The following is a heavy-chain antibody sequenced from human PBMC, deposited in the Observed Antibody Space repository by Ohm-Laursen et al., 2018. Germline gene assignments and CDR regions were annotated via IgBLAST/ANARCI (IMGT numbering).Heavy chain of an antibody. J-gene: IGHJ6*02. V-gene: IGHV3-7*01. CDR3: SRDYGDYHPDYYYGMDV. CDR1: GFSFSSYW. D-gene: IGHD4-17*01. CDR2: INRDGGSE. Sequence: SLGLSCAASGFSFSSYWMAWVRQTPGKGLEWVANINRDGGSESYVDSVQGRFTISRDNAKNLLYLQMNNLRAEDTAMYYCSRDYGDYHPDYYYGMDVWGQGTTVTVSS.